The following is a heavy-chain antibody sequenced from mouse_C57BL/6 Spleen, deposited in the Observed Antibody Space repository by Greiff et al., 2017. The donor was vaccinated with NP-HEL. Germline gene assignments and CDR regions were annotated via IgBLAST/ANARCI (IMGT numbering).Heavy chain of an antibody. V-gene: IGHV1-61*01. CDR2: IYPSDSET. CDR1: GYTFTSYW. Sequence: VQLQQPGAELVRPGSSVKLSCKASGYTFTSYWMDWVKQRPGQGLEWIGNIYPSDSETHYNQKFKDKATLTVDKSSSTAYMQLSSLTSEDSAVYYCATHYYGSSYAMDYWGQGTSVTVSS. CDR3: ATHYYGSSYAMDY. J-gene: IGHJ4*01. D-gene: IGHD1-1*01.